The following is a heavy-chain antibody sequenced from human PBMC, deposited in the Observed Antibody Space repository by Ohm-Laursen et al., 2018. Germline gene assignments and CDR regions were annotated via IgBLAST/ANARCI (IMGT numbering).Heavy chain of an antibody. V-gene: IGHV3-64*01. CDR3: ARTPTSLVPIYGMDV. Sequence: SLRLSCTASGFTFSSYGMHWVRQAPGKGLEYVSAISSNGGSTYYANSVKGRFTISRDNSKNTLYLQMGSLRAEDMAVYYCARTPTSLVPIYGMDVWGQGTTVTVSS. CDR2: ISSNGGST. CDR1: GFTFSSYG. J-gene: IGHJ6*02. D-gene: IGHD2-2*01.